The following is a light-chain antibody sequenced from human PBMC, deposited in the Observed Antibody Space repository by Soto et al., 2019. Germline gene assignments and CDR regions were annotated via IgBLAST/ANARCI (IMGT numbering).Light chain of an antibody. Sequence: MKQSPATLSVSSGERATLSCRASQSVSNNLAWYQQKPGQAPRLLIYGASNRATGIPARFSGSGSGTEFTLTISSLQSEDFAVYYCQQYNNWPETFGQGTKV. CDR3: QQYNNWPET. J-gene: IGKJ1*01. V-gene: IGKV3-15*01. CDR2: GAS. CDR1: QSVSNN.